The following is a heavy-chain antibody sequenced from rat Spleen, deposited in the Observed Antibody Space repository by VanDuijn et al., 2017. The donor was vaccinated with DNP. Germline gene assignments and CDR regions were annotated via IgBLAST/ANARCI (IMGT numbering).Heavy chain of an antibody. Sequence: EVQLVESGGGLVQPGRSLKLSCAASGFTFSNYGMAWVRQAPTKGLEWVATINWDGNSTHYRDSVKGRFTISRDNGKRTLYLQMDSLNSEDTATYYCAREGVYYDGSYYYFDYWGQGVMVTVSS. V-gene: IGHV5-29*01. J-gene: IGHJ2*01. D-gene: IGHD1-12*02. CDR2: INWDGNST. CDR3: AREGVYYDGSYYYFDY. CDR1: GFTFSNYG.